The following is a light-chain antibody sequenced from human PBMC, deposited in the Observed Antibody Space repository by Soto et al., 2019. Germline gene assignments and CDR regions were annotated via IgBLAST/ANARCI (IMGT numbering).Light chain of an antibody. CDR2: DVS. Sequence: QSALTQSASVSGSPGQSITISCTGTSSDVGGYNYVSWYKQHPGKVPKLMIYDVSYRPSGVSNRFSGSKSGNTASLTISGLQAEDVADYYCSSYTSSARSASYVFGTGTKLTVL. CDR3: SSYTSSARSASYV. CDR1: SSDVGGYNY. J-gene: IGLJ1*01. V-gene: IGLV2-14*01.